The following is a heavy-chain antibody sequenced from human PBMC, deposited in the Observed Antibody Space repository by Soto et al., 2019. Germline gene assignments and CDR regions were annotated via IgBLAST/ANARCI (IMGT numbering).Heavy chain of an antibody. CDR2: INHSGST. J-gene: IGHJ4*02. CDR1: GGSFSGYY. D-gene: IGHD2-8*02. CDR3: ARDKITGRFDY. Sequence: SETLSLTCTVSGGSFSGYYWTWIRQPPGTGLEWIGEINHSGSTNYNPSLKSRVTISVDTSKNQFSLKLTSVTAADTAVYYCARDKITGRFDYWGQGTLVTVSS. V-gene: IGHV4-34*01.